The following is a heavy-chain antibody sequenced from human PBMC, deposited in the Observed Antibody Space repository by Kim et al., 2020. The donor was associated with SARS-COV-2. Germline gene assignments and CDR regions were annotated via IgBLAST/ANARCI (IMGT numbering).Heavy chain of an antibody. CDR3: ARGPSRRYYYGMDV. Sequence: TPSLKGRVTISVDKSKTQFSLKLSSVTAADTAVYYCARGPSRRYYYGMDVWGQGTTVTVSS. J-gene: IGHJ6*02. V-gene: IGHV4-4*02.